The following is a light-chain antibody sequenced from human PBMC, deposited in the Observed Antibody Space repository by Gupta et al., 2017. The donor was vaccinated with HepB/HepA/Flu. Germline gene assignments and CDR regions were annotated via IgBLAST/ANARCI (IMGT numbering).Light chain of an antibody. CDR1: SSDVGSYNL. V-gene: IGLV2-23*02. J-gene: IGLJ2*01. Sequence: QSALTQPASVSGSPGQSITISCTGTSSDVGSYNLVSWYQQQPGKAPKLMMYEVSKRPSGVSNRFYGAKSATKANTKISGLQAEDYSWDSCCLYAGSRRLIGGGTKITVL. CDR2: EVS. CDR3: CLYAGSRRL.